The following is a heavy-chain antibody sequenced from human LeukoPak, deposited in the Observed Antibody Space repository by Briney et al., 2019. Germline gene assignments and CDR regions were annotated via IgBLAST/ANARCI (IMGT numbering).Heavy chain of an antibody. V-gene: IGHV3-21*01. CDR1: GITFSSYA. D-gene: IGHD2-2*02. Sequence: GGSLRLSCAASGITFSSYAMSWVRQAPGKGLEWVSFISSSSSYIYYADSVKGRFTISRDNAKNSLYLQMNSLRAEDTAVYYCARDSGYCSSTSCYIGMDVWGQGTTVTVSS. CDR3: ARDSGYCSSTSCYIGMDV. J-gene: IGHJ6*02. CDR2: ISSSSSYI.